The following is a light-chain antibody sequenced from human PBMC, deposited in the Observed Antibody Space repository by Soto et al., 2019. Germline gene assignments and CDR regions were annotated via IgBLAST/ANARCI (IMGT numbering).Light chain of an antibody. CDR1: QGIRND. CDR3: LQDYSYPWT. V-gene: IGKV1-6*01. CDR2: AAS. Sequence: IQMTQSPSSLSASVGDTVTITCRASQGIRNDLGWYQQKPGKAPKLLIHAASSLESGVPTGFSGRGSGTDFAFTISSLQAEDFATYYCLQDYSYPWTFGQGTKVEI. J-gene: IGKJ1*01.